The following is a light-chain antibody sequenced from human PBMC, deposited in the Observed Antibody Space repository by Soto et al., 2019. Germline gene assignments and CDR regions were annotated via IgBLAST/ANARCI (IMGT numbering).Light chain of an antibody. CDR3: QQYNSHWT. CDR1: QTIDTF. J-gene: IGKJ1*01. Sequence: DIQMTQSPSTLSASVGDRVTITCRASQTIDTFVNWYQQKPGRAPKLLIFAASTLHSGVPSRFSGSGSGTDFTLTISSLQPDDFATYYCQQYNSHWTFGQGTKVDIK. CDR2: AAS. V-gene: IGKV1-39*01.